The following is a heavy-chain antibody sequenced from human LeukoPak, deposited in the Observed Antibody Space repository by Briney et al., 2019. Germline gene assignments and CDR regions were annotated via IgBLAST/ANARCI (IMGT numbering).Heavy chain of an antibody. CDR1: GGSFSGYY. CDR2: INHSGGT. J-gene: IGHJ4*02. Sequence: SETLSLTCAVYGGSFSGYYWSWIRQPPGKGLEWIGEINHSGGTNYNPSLKSRVTISVDTSKNQFSLKLSSVTAADTAVYHCARGDSSGYSPYWGQGTLVTVSS. CDR3: ARGDSSGYSPY. V-gene: IGHV4-34*01. D-gene: IGHD3-22*01.